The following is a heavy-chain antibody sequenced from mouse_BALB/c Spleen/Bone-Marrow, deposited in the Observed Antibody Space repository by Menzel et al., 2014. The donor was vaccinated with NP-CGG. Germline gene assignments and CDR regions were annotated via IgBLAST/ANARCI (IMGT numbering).Heavy chain of an antibody. D-gene: IGHD2-1*01. J-gene: IGHJ2*01. CDR3: ARGLYGNSGY. CDR1: GYTFTSYW. CDR2: IDPSDSYT. Sequence: VQLQQSGAELVKPGASVKLSCKASGYTFTSYWMHWVKQRPGQGLEWIGEIDPSDSYTNYNQKFKGKATLTVDKSSSTAYMQLSRLTSEDSAVYYYARGLYGNSGYWGQGTTLTGSS. V-gene: IGHV1-69*02.